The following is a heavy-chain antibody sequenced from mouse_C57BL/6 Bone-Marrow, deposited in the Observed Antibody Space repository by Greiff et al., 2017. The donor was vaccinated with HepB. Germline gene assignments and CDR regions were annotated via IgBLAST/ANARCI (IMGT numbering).Heavy chain of an antibody. V-gene: IGHV1-63*01. CDR1: GYTFTNYW. CDR3: ARRTVASYYFDY. D-gene: IGHD1-1*01. Sequence: VQLQQSGAELVRPGTSVKMSCKASGYTFTNYWIGWAKQRPGHGPEWIGDIYPGGGYTNYNEKFKGKATLTADKSSSTAYMQFSSLTSEDSAIYYCARRTVASYYFDYWGQGTTLTVSS. J-gene: IGHJ2*01. CDR2: IYPGGGYT.